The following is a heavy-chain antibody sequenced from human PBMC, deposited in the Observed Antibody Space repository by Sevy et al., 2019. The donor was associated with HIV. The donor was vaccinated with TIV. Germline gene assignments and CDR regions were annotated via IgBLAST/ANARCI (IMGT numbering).Heavy chain of an antibody. CDR1: GFNFNIYS. D-gene: IGHD2-8*01. CDR2: LSFGCGRI. Sequence: GSLRLSCVASGFNFNIYSMSWVRQAPGKRLEWVSTLSFGCGRINHADSVQGPFTMSRDDSKKTVYLEMNSLRPEDTAVYYCAREGCTKPHDYWGQGTLVTVSS. CDR3: AREGCTKPHDY. V-gene: IGHV3-23*01. J-gene: IGHJ4*02.